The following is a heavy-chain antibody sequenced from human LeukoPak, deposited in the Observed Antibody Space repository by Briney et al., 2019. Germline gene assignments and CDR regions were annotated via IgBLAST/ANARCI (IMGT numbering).Heavy chain of an antibody. Sequence: GRSLRLSCAASGFTFDDYAMPWVRQAPGKVLEWVSAISWRSGNIGYADSVKGRFTISRDSAKNSLYLQMNSLRPEDTALYYCAKDRGSTSWYGFDFWGQGALVTVSS. CDR1: GFTFDDYA. CDR2: ISWRSGNI. CDR3: AKDRGSTSWYGFDF. J-gene: IGHJ4*02. D-gene: IGHD6-13*01. V-gene: IGHV3-9*01.